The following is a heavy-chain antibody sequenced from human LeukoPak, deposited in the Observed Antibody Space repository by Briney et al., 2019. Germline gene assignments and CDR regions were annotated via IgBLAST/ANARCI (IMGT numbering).Heavy chain of an antibody. V-gene: IGHV1-2*02. Sequence: ASVKVSCKASGYTFTGYYMHWVRQAPGQGLEWMGWINPNSGGTNYAQKFQGRVTMTRDTSISTAYMELSRLRSDDTAVYYCARGATMSFTNFDYWGQGTLVTASS. CDR2: INPNSGGT. CDR3: ARGATMSFTNFDY. CDR1: GYTFTGYY. D-gene: IGHD1-26*01. J-gene: IGHJ4*02.